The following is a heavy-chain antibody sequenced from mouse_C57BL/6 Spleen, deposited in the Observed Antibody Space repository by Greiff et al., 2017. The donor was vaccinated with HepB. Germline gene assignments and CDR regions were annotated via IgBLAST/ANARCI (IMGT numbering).Heavy chain of an antibody. J-gene: IGHJ1*03. CDR3: ARDDYDGHFDV. V-gene: IGHV1-82*01. CDR1: GYAFSSSW. CDR2: IYPGDGDT. Sequence: QVQLQQSGPELVKPGASVKISCKASGYAFSSSWMNWVKQRPGKGLEWIGRIYPGDGDTNYNGKFKGKATLTADKSSSTAYMQLSSLTSEDSAVYFCARDDYDGHFDVWGTGTTVTVSS. D-gene: IGHD2-4*01.